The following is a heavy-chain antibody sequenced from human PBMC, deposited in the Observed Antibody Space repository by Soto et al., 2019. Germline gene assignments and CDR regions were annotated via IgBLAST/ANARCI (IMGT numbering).Heavy chain of an antibody. CDR1: GYSFTSDW. D-gene: IGHD6-6*01. V-gene: IGHV5-51*01. CDR2: IYPGDSDT. Sequence: PGESLKISCKGSGYSFTSDWIGWVRQMPGKGLEWMGIIYPGDSDTRYSPSFQGQVTISADKSITTAYLQWSSLKALDTAIYYCARQTAYSYSFPIWGQGTMVTVSS. J-gene: IGHJ3*02. CDR3: ARQTAYSYSFPI.